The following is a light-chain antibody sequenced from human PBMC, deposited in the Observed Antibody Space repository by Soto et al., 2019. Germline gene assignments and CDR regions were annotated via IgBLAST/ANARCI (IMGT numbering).Light chain of an antibody. Sequence: QSALTQPPSVSGCPGQRVAISWAWGSANIGAEYDVHWYQQLPGTAPKRLIYGDSNRPSGVPDRFSGSKSGTSASLAITGLQPEDEADYYCQSYDSSLTTFVFGTGTKVTVL. V-gene: IGLV1-40*01. CDR3: QSYDSSLTTFV. CDR1: SANIGAEYD. J-gene: IGLJ1*01. CDR2: GDS.